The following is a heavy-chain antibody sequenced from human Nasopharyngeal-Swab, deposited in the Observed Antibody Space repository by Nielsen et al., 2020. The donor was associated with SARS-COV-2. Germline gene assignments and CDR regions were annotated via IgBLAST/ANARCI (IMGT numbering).Heavy chain of an antibody. V-gene: IGHV3-73*01. D-gene: IGHD5-18*01. CDR1: GFTFSGSA. J-gene: IGHJ6*02. CDR3: TRRAMVSRYYYYYGMDV. Sequence: GESLKISCAASGFTFSGSAMHWVRQASGKGLGWVGRIRSKANSYATAYAASVKGRFTISTDDSKNTAYLQMNSLKTEDTAVYYCTRRAMVSRYYYYYGMDVWGQGTTVTVSS. CDR2: IRSKANSYAT.